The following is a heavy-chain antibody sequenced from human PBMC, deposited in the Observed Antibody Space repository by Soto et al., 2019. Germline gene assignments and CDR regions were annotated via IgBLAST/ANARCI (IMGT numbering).Heavy chain of an antibody. V-gene: IGHV1-8*01. J-gene: IGHJ4*02. CDR1: GYTFTSYD. CDR2: MNPNSGNT. Sequence: ASVKVSCKASGYTFTSYDINWVRQATGQGLEWMGWMNPNSGNTGYAQKFQGRVTMTRNISMSTAYMELSNLRSEDTAVYYCARRVGAARPPFFDYWGQGTLVTVSS. D-gene: IGHD6-6*01. CDR3: ARRVGAARPPFFDY.